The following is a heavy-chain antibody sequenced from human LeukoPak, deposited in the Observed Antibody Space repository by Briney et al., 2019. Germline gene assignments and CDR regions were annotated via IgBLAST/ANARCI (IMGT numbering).Heavy chain of an antibody. Sequence: SETLSLTCSVSGGSIRKHYWSWVRQPPGKALEWVGYVSDTGHTNSNPSLESRVTISVDTSKNQFSLKLSSVTAADAAVYYCARDSSYTSGSYYDDYFDSWSQGTLVTVSS. J-gene: IGHJ4*02. CDR3: ARDSSYTSGSYYDDYFDS. D-gene: IGHD3-10*01. CDR2: VSDTGHT. CDR1: GGSIRKHY. V-gene: IGHV4-59*11.